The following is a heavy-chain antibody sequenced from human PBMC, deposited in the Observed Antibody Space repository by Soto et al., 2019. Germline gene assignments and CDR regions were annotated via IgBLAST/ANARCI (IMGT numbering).Heavy chain of an antibody. CDR1: GFTFSSYA. Sequence: EVQLLEPGGGLVQPGGSLRLSCAASGFTFSSYAMSWVRQAPGKGLEWVSAISGSGGSTYYADSVKGRFTTSRDNSKNTLYLQMNSLRAEDTAVYYCAKRGDCGGDCYLDWYFDLWGRGTLVTVSS. D-gene: IGHD2-21*01. J-gene: IGHJ2*01. V-gene: IGHV3-23*01. CDR3: AKRGDCGGDCYLDWYFDL. CDR2: ISGSGGST.